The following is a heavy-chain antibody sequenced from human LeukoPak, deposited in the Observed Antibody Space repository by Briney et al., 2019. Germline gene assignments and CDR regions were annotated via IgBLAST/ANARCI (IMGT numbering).Heavy chain of an antibody. D-gene: IGHD6-13*01. CDR3: ARVVGLTGYSSTWYSGYYYYMDV. J-gene: IGHJ6*03. CDR2: IIPIFGTA. Sequence: SVKVSCKASGGTFSSYAISWVRQAPGQGLEWMGGIIPIFGTANYAQKFQDRVTITADKSTSTAYMGLSSLRSEDTAVYYCARVVGLTGYSSTWYSGYYYYMDVWGKGTTVTVSS. V-gene: IGHV1-69*06. CDR1: GGTFSSYA.